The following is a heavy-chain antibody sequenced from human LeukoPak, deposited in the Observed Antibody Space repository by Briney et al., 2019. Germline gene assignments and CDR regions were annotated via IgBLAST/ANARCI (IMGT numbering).Heavy chain of an antibody. CDR2: IYPGDSDT. V-gene: IGHV5-51*01. CDR3: ARSSTVTTAGFDY. CDR1: GYSLTSYW. J-gene: IGHJ4*02. Sequence: KAGESLKISCKGSGYSLTSYWIGWVRQMPGKCLEWMGIIYPGDSDTRYSPSFQGQVTISADKSISTAYLQWSSLKASDTAMYYCARSSTVTTAGFDYWGQGTLVTVSS. D-gene: IGHD4-17*01.